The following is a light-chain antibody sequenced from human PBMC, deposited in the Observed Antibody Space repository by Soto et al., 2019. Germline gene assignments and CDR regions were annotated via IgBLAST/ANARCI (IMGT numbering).Light chain of an antibody. CDR3: QQYESSPPSYT. V-gene: IGKV3-20*01. CDR2: GAS. CDR1: QSLTSSY. J-gene: IGKJ2*01. Sequence: EIVLTQSPGTLSLSPGERATLSCRASQSLTSSYLSWYQQKPGQAPRLLIYGASSRATGIPDRFSGSGSGTDFTLSISILEPEDVEVYYCQQYESSPPSYTFGQGTKLEIK.